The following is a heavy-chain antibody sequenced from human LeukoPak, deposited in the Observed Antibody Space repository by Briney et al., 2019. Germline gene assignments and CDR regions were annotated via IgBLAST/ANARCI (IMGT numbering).Heavy chain of an antibody. V-gene: IGHV3-7*01. CDR1: GFTFSDYY. J-gene: IGHJ4*02. D-gene: IGHD1-14*01. CDR2: INQGGSDK. Sequence: GGSLRLSCAASGFTFSDYYMSWVRQAPGKGLEWVANINQGGSDKYYVDSVKGRFTISRDNANNLLYLQMNSLRGEDTAVYYCTRDRSRAEDDWGQGTLVTVSS. CDR3: TRDRSRAEDD.